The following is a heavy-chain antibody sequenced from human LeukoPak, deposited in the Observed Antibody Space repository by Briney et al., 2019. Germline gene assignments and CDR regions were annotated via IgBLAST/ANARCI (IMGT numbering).Heavy chain of an antibody. Sequence: ASVTVSCTPSVYIFNNYGVSWVRQAPGQGLEWMGWISGQTANTKYAETVQARVTMITDTSTTTVYMEMRSLRSDDPAVYFCAREGRYSGTYLDYWGQGTLVTVSS. D-gene: IGHD1-26*01. J-gene: IGHJ4*02. CDR3: AREGRYSGTYLDY. CDR2: ISGQTANT. CDR1: VYIFNNYG. V-gene: IGHV1-18*01.